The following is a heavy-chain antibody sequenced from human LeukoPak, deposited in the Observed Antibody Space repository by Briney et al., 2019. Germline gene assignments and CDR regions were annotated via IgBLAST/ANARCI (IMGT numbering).Heavy chain of an antibody. V-gene: IGHV3-11*04. CDR3: ARYGYGAGTSPYY. D-gene: IGHD3-10*01. Sequence: GGSLRPSCAASGFAFSDFYMTWIRQAPGKGLEWISSISGSGLTIYYADSVKGRFTISRDNAKNSLYLQLNGLRVEDTAVYYCARYGYGAGTSPYYWGQGTLVTVSS. CDR1: GFAFSDFY. J-gene: IGHJ4*02. CDR2: ISGSGLTI.